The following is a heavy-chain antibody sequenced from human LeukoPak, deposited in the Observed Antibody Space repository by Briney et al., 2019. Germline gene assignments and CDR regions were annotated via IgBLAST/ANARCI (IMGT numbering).Heavy chain of an antibody. CDR3: ARVRRYSGRSDVFDI. V-gene: IGHV4-59*01. D-gene: IGHD1-26*01. J-gene: IGHJ3*02. CDR1: GDSISSSY. CDR2: IYKDGST. Sequence: KPAETLSLTCTVSGDSISSSYWSWIRQSPGKGLEWIGRIYKDGSTIYNPSLKSRVTISIDTSRNQFSLKLTSVTAADTAVYYCARVRRYSGRSDVFDIWGQGTMVTVSS.